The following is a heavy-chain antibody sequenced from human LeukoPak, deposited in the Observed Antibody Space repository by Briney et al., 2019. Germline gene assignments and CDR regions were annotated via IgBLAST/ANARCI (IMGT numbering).Heavy chain of an antibody. J-gene: IGHJ6*02. Sequence: SETLSLTCAVSGGSISSGGYSWSWIRQPPGKGLEWIGYIYHSGSTYYNPSLKSRVTISVDRSKNQFSLKLSSVTAADTAVYYCAVSSSSSGRYYYYGMDVWGQGTTVTVSS. CDR1: GGSISSGGYS. CDR3: AVSSSSSGRYYYYGMDV. CDR2: IYHSGST. D-gene: IGHD6-6*01. V-gene: IGHV4-30-2*01.